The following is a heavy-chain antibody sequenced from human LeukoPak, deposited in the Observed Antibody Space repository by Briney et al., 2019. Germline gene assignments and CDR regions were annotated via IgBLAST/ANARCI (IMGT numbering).Heavy chain of an antibody. V-gene: IGHV4-39*01. Sequence: ETLSLTCTVSGGSISSSSYYWGWIRQPPGKGLEWIGSIYYSGSTYYNPSLKSRVTISVDTTKNQFSLKLSSVTAADTAVYYCARSFIVSNWFDPWGQGTLVTVSS. D-gene: IGHD2-15*01. CDR1: GGSISSSSYY. CDR2: IYYSGST. CDR3: ARSFIVSNWFDP. J-gene: IGHJ5*02.